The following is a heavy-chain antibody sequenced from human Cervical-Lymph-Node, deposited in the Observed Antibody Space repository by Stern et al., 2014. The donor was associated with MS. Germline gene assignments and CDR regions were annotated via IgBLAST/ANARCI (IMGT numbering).Heavy chain of an antibody. J-gene: IGHJ4*02. CDR2: IYPGDSDS. D-gene: IGHD5-24*01. V-gene: IGHV5-51*03. CDR3: AQGDGYTFDH. Sequence: MQLVQSGAEVKKPGESLKISCQTSGYIFSSYWIGWVRQMPGKGLEWMGIIYPGDSDSRYSPSFQGQVTISADRSIRTAYLQWSSLKASDTAIYYCAQGDGYTFDHWGQGTLVTVSS. CDR1: GYIFSSYW.